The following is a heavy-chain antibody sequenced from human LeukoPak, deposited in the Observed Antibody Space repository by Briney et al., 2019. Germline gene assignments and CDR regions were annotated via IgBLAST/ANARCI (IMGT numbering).Heavy chain of an antibody. Sequence: SQTLSLTCTVSGGSISSGGYYWSWIRQHPGKGLEWIGYIYYSGSTYYNPSLKSRVTISVDTSKNQSSLKLSSVTAADTAVYYCARYCSSTSCSGYAFDIWGQGTMVTVSS. V-gene: IGHV4-31*03. J-gene: IGHJ3*02. CDR3: ARYCSSTSCSGYAFDI. CDR2: IYYSGST. D-gene: IGHD2-2*01. CDR1: GGSISSGGYY.